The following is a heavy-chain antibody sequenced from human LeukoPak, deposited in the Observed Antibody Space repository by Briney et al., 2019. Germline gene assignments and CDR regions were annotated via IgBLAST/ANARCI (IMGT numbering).Heavy chain of an antibody. CDR3: ARRIAAAMDYYYYMDV. J-gene: IGHJ6*03. CDR2: IYHSGST. Sequence: PSETLSLTCAVYGGSFSGYYWSWIRQPPGKGLEWIGYIYHSGSTYYNPSHKSRVTISVDRSKNQFSLKLSSVTAADTAVYYCARRIAAAMDYYYYMDVWGKGTTVTVSS. D-gene: IGHD6-13*01. V-gene: IGHV4-34*01. CDR1: GGSFSGYY.